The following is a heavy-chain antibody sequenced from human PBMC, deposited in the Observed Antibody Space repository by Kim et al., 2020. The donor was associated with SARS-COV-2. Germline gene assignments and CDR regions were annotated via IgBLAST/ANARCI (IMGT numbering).Heavy chain of an antibody. CDR1: GFTVSDNY. CDR3: ARGSGSKSYFDY. CDR2: IYSSTTT. D-gene: IGHD6-19*01. J-gene: IGHJ4*02. V-gene: IGHV3-53*01. Sequence: GGSLRLSCAASGFTVSDNYMTWVRQAPGKGLEWVSIIYSSTTTHYADSVKGRFTISRDNSQNTLYLQMNSLRAEDTAMYYCARGSGSKSYFDYWGQGTLVTVSP.